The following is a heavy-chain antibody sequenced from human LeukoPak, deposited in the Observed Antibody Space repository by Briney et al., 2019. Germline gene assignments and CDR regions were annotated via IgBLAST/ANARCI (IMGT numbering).Heavy chain of an antibody. CDR3: ATHAMDV. J-gene: IGHJ6*04. CDR2: IYYIGGT. V-gene: IGHV4-59*01. CDR1: GGSISNYY. Sequence: PSETLSLTCTVSGGSISNYYWSWIRQPPGKGLEWIGYIYYIGGTNYNPSLKSRVTISVDTSKNQFSLKLSSVTAADTAVYYCATHAMDVWGKGTTVTVSS.